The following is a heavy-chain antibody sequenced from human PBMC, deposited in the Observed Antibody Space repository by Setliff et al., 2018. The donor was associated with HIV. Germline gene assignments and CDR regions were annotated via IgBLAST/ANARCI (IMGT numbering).Heavy chain of an antibody. V-gene: IGHV4-4*07. CDR3: ARSPRIGVAGEFEY. CDR1: GGSMNDYY. D-gene: IGHD6-19*01. J-gene: IGHJ4*02. CDR2: ISSSGIS. Sequence: SETLSLTCTVSGGSMNDYYWSWVRQPAGKTLEWLGRISSSGISTYNFSLRSRVTMSIDTSNNQFSLTLNSVTAADTAVYYCARSPRIGVAGEFEYWGQGTLVTVSS.